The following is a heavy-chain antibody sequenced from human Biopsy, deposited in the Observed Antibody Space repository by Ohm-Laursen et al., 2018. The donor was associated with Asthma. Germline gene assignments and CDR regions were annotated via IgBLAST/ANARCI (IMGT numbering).Heavy chain of an antibody. V-gene: IGHV1-18*01. CDR3: ARHRGYRTGGSCYPDFDY. CDR2: ISVYNGDT. Sequence: ASVKVSCKGSGYTFSSFGISWVRQAPGQGLDWMGWISVYNGDTDYAQKLQGRVTMTTDTSTSTAYMELRSLRSDDTAVYYCARHRGYRTGGSCYPDFDYWGQGTLVTVSS. CDR1: GYTFSSFG. J-gene: IGHJ4*02. D-gene: IGHD2-15*01.